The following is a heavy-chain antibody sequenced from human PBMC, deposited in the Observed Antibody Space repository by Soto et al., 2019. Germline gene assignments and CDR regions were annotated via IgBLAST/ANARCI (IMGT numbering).Heavy chain of an antibody. Sequence: QVQLVQSGAEVKKPGASVKVSCKASGYTFSSDEINWVRQATGQGLEWMGWMNPNSGDTGFGQKFQGRVTMTRNTSTSTAYMELNSLRSEDTSVYYCGRGSRTFDFWGQGSTVIVSS. CDR2: MNPNSGDT. CDR3: GRGSRTFDF. V-gene: IGHV1-8*01. J-gene: IGHJ3*01. CDR1: GYTFSSDE.